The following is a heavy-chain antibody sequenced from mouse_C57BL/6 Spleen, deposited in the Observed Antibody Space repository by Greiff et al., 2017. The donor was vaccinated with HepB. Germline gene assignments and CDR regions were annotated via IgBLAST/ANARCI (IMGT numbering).Heavy chain of an antibody. CDR1: GYTFTSYW. D-gene: IGHD2-2*01. Sequence: VQLQQPGAELVRPGSSVKLSCKASGYTFTSYWMHWVKQRPIQGLEWIGNIDPSDSETHYNQKFKDKATLTVDKSSSTAYMQLSSLTSEDSAVYYCARSGLRRGFAYWGQGTLVTVSA. J-gene: IGHJ3*01. CDR2: IDPSDSET. V-gene: IGHV1-52*01. CDR3: ARSGLRRGFAY.